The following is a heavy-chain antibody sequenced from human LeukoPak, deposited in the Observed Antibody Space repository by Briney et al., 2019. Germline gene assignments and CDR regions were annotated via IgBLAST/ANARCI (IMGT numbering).Heavy chain of an antibody. D-gene: IGHD3-16*01. CDR2: ITGSGGST. J-gene: IGHJ4*02. CDR3: AKDRLAYSYAQPFDY. Sequence: GGSLRLSCAASGFTFEDYGMSWVRQAPGKGLEWVSGITGSGGSTYYADSVKGRFTISRDNSKNTLYLQMNSLRAEDTAVYYCAKDRLAYSYAQPFDYWGQGTLVTVSS. CDR1: GFTFEDYG. V-gene: IGHV3-23*01.